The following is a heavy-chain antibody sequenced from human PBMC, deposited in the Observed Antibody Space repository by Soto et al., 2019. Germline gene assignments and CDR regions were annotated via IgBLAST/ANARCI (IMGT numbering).Heavy chain of an antibody. Sequence: ASVKVSCKVSGYTLTELSMHWVRQAPGKGLEWMGGFDPEDGETIYAQKFQGRVTMTEDTSTDTTYMELSSLRSEDTAVYYCATIRPHDYGDYGASFDYWGQGTLVTVSS. CDR3: ATIRPHDYGDYGASFDY. V-gene: IGHV1-24*01. CDR2: FDPEDGET. J-gene: IGHJ4*02. D-gene: IGHD4-17*01. CDR1: GYTLTELS.